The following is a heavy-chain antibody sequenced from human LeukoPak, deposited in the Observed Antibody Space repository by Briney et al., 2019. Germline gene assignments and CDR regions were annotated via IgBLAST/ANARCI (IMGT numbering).Heavy chain of an antibody. CDR3: ARDHFDSSGYLYYYYGMDV. CDR2: ISAYNGNT. V-gene: IGHV1-18*01. Sequence: ASVKVSYKSSGYTFTSYGISWVRQAPGQGLEWMGWISAYNGNTNYAQKLQGRVTMTTDTSTTTAYMELRSLRSDDTAVYYCARDHFDSSGYLYYYYGMDVWGEGTTVTVSS. J-gene: IGHJ6*04. CDR1: GYTFTSYG. D-gene: IGHD3-22*01.